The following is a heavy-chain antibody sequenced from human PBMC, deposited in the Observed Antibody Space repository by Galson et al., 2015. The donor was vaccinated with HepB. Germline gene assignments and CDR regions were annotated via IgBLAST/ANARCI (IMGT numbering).Heavy chain of an antibody. V-gene: IGHV3-30-3*01. CDR3: ARDPSGATSTGWFDP. D-gene: IGHD4/OR15-4a*01. CDR2: ISYDGSNK. J-gene: IGHJ5*02. CDR1: GFTFSSYA. Sequence: SLRLSCAASGFTFSSYAMHWVRQAPGKGLEWVAVISYDGSNKYYADSVKGRFTISRDNSKNTLYLQMNSLRAGDTAVYYCARDPSGATSTGWFDPWGQGTLVTVSS.